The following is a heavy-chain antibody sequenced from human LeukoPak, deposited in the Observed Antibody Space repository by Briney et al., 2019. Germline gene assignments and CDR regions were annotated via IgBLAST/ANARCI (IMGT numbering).Heavy chain of an antibody. CDR2: IYSGGST. CDR1: GFAVSSNY. CDR3: AELGITMIGGV. Sequence: GGSLRLSCAASGFAVSSNYMSWVRQAPGKGLEWVSVIYSGGSTYYADSVKGRFTISRDNAKNSLYLQMNSLRAEDTAVYYCAELGITMIGGVWGKGTTVTISS. V-gene: IGHV3-53*01. J-gene: IGHJ6*04. D-gene: IGHD3-10*02.